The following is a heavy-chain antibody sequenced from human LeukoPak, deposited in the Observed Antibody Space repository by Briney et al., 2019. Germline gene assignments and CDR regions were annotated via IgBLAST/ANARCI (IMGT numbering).Heavy chain of an antibody. Sequence: GGSLRLSCTASRFAFSDYGLSWVRQAPGKGLEWLANINQDGSQSSYVDSVRGRFTVSRDNPKNSLYLQMNSLRNNQTAVYYGPRDSSPRYSGYDWVFWGRGTLVTGSS. CDR3: PRDSSPRYSGYDWVF. CDR2: INQDGSQS. CDR1: RFAFSDYG. V-gene: IGHV3-7*01. J-gene: IGHJ4*02. D-gene: IGHD5-12*01.